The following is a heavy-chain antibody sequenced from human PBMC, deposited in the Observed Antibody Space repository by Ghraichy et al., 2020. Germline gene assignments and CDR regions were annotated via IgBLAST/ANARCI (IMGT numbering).Heavy chain of an antibody. CDR1: GGSFGAYY. CDR2: INHSGST. V-gene: IGHV4-34*01. J-gene: IGHJ4*02. CDR3: ARASYRSSWFAY. D-gene: IGHD6-13*01. Sequence: SETLSLTCAVYGGSFGAYYWSWIRQPPGKRLEWIGEINHSGSTKYNPSLKSRLSISVDTSKNQFSLKLSSVTAADTAVYYCARASYRSSWFAYWGQGALVTVSS.